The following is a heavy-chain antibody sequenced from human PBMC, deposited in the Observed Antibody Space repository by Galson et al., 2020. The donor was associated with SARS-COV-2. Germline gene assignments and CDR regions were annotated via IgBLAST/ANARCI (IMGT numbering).Heavy chain of an antibody. J-gene: IGHJ4*02. CDR3: AKGHEWYDSTGYYYNH. V-gene: IGHV3-23*01. CDR1: GFTFSSYA. CDR2: ISGTGDTT. D-gene: IGHD3-22*01. Sequence: GGSLRLSCAASGFTFSSYAMGWVRQAPGKGLEWVSTISGTGDTTYYAVSVKGRFTISRDNSRNTLFLQMNSLRAEDTAVYYCAKGHEWYDSTGYYYNHWGQGTLVTVSS.